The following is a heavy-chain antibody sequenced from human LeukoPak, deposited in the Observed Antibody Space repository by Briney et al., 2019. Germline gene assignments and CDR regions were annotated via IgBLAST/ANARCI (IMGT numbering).Heavy chain of an antibody. CDR3: ARGSGITIFGVVTLFDY. J-gene: IGHJ4*02. Sequence: ASVKVSCKASGYTFSNYGISWVRQAPGQGLEWIGWISTYNGNANYTQKFQGRVTMTRNTSISTAYMELSSLRSEDTAVYYCARGSGITIFGVVTLFDYWGQGTLVTVSS. D-gene: IGHD3-3*01. CDR2: ISTYNGNA. CDR1: GYTFSNYG. V-gene: IGHV1-18*01.